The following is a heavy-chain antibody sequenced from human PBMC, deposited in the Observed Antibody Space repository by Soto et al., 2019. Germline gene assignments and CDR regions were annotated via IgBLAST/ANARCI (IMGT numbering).Heavy chain of an antibody. J-gene: IGHJ5*02. CDR3: TRDLNHDCGP. D-gene: IGHD2-21*01. V-gene: IGHV3-7*04. CDR2: MNPDGSEQ. CDR1: GFTFSDYW. Sequence: EVHLVESGGALVQPGGSLRLSCAASGFTFSDYWMTWFRQTPGKGLEGVANMNPDGSEQYYLDSVKGRFTISRDNAKNSLYLQMNNLRGEDTAVYYCTRDLNHDCGPWGQGTQVIVSS.